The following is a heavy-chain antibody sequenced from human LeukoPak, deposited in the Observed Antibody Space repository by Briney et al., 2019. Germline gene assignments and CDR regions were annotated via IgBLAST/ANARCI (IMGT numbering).Heavy chain of an antibody. CDR3: ANTLTTVVIPGAFDI. D-gene: IGHD4-23*01. Sequence: RGGSLRLSCAASGFTFSSYAVSWVRPTPGKGLEWVSAISGSGGSTYYADSVKGRFTISRDNSKNTLYLQMNSLRAEDTAVYYCANTLTTVVIPGAFDIWGQGTMVAVSS. CDR2: ISGSGGST. V-gene: IGHV3-23*01. CDR1: GFTFSSYA. J-gene: IGHJ3*02.